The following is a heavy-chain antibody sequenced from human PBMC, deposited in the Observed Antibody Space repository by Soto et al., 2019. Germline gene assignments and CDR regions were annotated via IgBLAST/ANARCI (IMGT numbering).Heavy chain of an antibody. J-gene: IGHJ4*01. Sequence: QVQLQESGPGLVKPSQTLSLTCTVSGGSISSADYYWSWIRQPPGKGLEWIGYFHSSGATYKDPSLKSRVTISVDTSKNQISLKLDSVIAADTAVYYCASIWFGDFDYWGHGTLVTVSS. D-gene: IGHD3-10*01. CDR2: FHSSGAT. CDR1: GGSISSADYY. V-gene: IGHV4-30-4*01. CDR3: ASIWFGDFDY.